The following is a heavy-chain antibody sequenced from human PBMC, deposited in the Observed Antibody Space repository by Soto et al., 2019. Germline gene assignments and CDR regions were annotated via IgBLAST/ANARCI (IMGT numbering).Heavy chain of an antibody. J-gene: IGHJ6*02. CDR1: GFTFSDYA. CDR3: AKDHGMDV. V-gene: IGHV3-23*01. CDR2: ISGSGGST. Sequence: PGGSLRLSCVASGFTFSDYAMAWVRQSPGKGLEWVSSISGSGGSTYYADSVKGRFTISRDNSKKKVFLQMNSLRAEDTAVYYCAKDHGMDVWGQGATVTV.